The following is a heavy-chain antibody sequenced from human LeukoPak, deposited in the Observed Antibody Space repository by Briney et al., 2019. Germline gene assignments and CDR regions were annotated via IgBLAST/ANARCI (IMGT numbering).Heavy chain of an antibody. D-gene: IGHD2-21*01. CDR2: ISYDGSNK. CDR3: ARDLVGICCQGWFDP. Sequence: GGSLRLSCAASGFSNYTMHWVRQAPGKGLEWVAVISYDGSNKYYADSVKGRFTISRDNSKNTLYLQMNSLRAEDTAVYYCARDLVGICCQGWFDPWGQGTLVTVSS. J-gene: IGHJ5*02. V-gene: IGHV3-30*04. CDR1: GFSNYT.